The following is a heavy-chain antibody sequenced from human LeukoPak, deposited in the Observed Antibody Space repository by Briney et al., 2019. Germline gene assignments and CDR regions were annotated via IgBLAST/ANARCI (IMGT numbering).Heavy chain of an antibody. CDR2: IRYDGSNK. CDR1: GFTFSSYG. CDR3: ARDGGGSSGYYWGLGY. J-gene: IGHJ4*02. D-gene: IGHD3-22*01. Sequence: GGSLRLSCTASGFTFSSYGMYWVRQAPGKGLEWVAFIRYDGSNKHYADSVKGRFTISRDNAKDTLYLQMNSLRAEDTAVHYCARDGGGSSGYYWGLGYWGQGTLVTVSS. V-gene: IGHV3-30*02.